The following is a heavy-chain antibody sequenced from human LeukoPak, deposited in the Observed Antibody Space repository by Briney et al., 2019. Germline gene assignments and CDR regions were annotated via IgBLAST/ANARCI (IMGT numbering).Heavy chain of an antibody. CDR1: GFTFSSYG. Sequence: GGSLRLSCAASGFTFSSYGMHWVRQAPGKGLEWVAVIWYDGSNKYYADSVKGRFTTSRDNSKNTLYLQMNSLRAEDTAVYYCARATYYYDSSGYLVWYFDLWGRGTLVTVSS. J-gene: IGHJ2*01. D-gene: IGHD3-22*01. CDR3: ARATYYYDSSGYLVWYFDL. V-gene: IGHV3-33*01. CDR2: IWYDGSNK.